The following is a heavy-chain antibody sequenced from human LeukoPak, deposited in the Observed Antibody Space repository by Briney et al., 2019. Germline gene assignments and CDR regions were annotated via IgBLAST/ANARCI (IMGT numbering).Heavy chain of an antibody. CDR1: GFTFDDYA. CDR2: ISWNSGSI. V-gene: IGHV3-9*01. CDR3: AKDSTDWYFDL. J-gene: IGHJ2*01. D-gene: IGHD4-17*01. Sequence: GGSLRLSCAASGFTFDDYAMHWVRQAPGKGLEWVSGISWNSGSIGYADSVKGRFTISRDNAKNSLYLQMISLRAEDTAFYYCAKDSTDWYFDLWGRGTLVTVSS.